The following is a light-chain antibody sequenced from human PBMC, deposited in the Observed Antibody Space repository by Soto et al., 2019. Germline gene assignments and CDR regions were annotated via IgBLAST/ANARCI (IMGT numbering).Light chain of an antibody. CDR3: QQYYSFPLT. Sequence: DIQMTQSPSTLSASVGDRVTITCRASQSIISWLAWYQQIPGKAPKLLISKASTLEGGVPSRFSGSGSGAEYSLTISSLQPDDFATYYCQQYYSFPLTFGGGTKVEIK. J-gene: IGKJ4*01. CDR1: QSIISW. CDR2: KAS. V-gene: IGKV1-5*03.